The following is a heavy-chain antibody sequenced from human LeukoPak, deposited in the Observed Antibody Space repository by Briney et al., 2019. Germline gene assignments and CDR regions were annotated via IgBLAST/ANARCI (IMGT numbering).Heavy chain of an antibody. CDR1: GFTFSSYS. J-gene: IGHJ4*02. V-gene: IGHV3-64*04. D-gene: IGHD6-13*01. CDR2: ISSNGGST. Sequence: PGGSLRLSCAASGFTFSSYSMHWVRQAPGKGLEYVSGISSNGGSTWYAGSVKGRFTITRDNSKNTLYLQMNSLRAEDTAVYYCARDLGGPYSSNWYSGDYWGQGTLVTVSS. CDR3: ARDLGGPYSSNWYSGDY.